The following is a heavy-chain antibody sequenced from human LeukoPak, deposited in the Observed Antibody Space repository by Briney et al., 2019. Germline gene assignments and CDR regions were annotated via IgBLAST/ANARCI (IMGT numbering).Heavy chain of an antibody. CDR2: IKSKTDGGTI. CDR1: GFTFSDAW. J-gene: IGHJ5*02. CDR3: TTEDSSSS. V-gene: IGHV3-15*01. Sequence: GGSLRLSCAASGFTFSDAWMTWVRQVSGKGLEWVGRIKSKTDGGTIDYGAPVKGRFTISRDDSKNILYLQMNSLKIEDTAVYYCTTEDSSSSWGQGTLVTVSS. D-gene: IGHD2-2*01.